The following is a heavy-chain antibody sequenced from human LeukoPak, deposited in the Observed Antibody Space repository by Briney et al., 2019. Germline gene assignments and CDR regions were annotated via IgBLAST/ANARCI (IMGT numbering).Heavy chain of an antibody. D-gene: IGHD2-2*01. CDR3: AKGYCSSTNCFCDY. CDR2: VSGSGGST. V-gene: IGHV3-23*01. J-gene: IGHJ4*02. Sequence: PGGSLRLSCAASGFTFRSHAMSWVRQAPGKGLEWVSAVSGSGGSTDYPDSVKGRFTISRDNSKNTLYLQMNSLRAEDTAVYYCAKGYCSSTNCFCDYWGQGTLVTVSS. CDR1: GFTFRSHA.